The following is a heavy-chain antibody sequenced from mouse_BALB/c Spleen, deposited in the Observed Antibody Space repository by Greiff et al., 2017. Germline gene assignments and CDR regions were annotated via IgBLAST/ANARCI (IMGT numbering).Heavy chain of an antibody. CDR3: TRGYRYDGPFFDY. Sequence: QVQLQQSGAELVKPGASVKLSCKASGYTFTSYYMYWVKQRPGQGLEWIGEINPSNGGTNFNEKFKSKATLTVDKSSSTAYMQLSSLTSEDSAVYYCTRGYRYDGPFFDYWGQGTTLTVSS. CDR1: GYTFTSYY. J-gene: IGHJ2*01. CDR2: INPSNGGT. D-gene: IGHD2-14*01. V-gene: IGHV1S81*02.